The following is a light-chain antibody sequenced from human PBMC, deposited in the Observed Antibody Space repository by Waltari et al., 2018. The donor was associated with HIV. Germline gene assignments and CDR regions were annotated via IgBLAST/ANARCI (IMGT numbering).Light chain of an antibody. Sequence: QSVLTQPPSASGTPGQRLPISCSGSSSNIGTTAVNWYQQLPGTAPKLLIYKSNERSSGVPDRFSASKSGASASLAISGLQSEDEAVYYCAAWDDSLNEVFGGGTKLTVL. J-gene: IGLJ3*02. CDR1: SSNIGTTA. CDR3: AAWDDSLNEV. V-gene: IGLV1-44*01. CDR2: KSN.